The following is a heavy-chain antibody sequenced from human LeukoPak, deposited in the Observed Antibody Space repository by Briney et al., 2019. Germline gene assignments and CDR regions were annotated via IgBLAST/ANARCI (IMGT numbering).Heavy chain of an antibody. Sequence: AGSLRLSCAASGFTFVLYTMHWVRHAPGPGLDWVSLISWLCGRTYYADSVKGRFTISRDNNNISLTLQMNSLRAEDSAVYYCARDFFFGSSGYYSFGPANAFDYWGQGTLVTVSS. V-gene: IGHV3-43*01. CDR1: GFTFVLYT. D-gene: IGHD3-3*01. J-gene: IGHJ4*02. CDR3: ARDFFFGSSGYYSFGPANAFDY. CDR2: ISWLCGRT.